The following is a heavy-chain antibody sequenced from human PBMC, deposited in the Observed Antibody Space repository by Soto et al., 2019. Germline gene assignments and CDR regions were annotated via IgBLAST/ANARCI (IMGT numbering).Heavy chain of an antibody. J-gene: IGHJ6*02. D-gene: IGHD6-19*01. V-gene: IGHV3-53*01. CDR2: IYSGGST. CDR3: ARESGLNSSGWLKESKDYYYGMDV. CDR1: GFTVSSNY. Sequence: GGSLRLSCAASGFTVSSNYMSWVRQAPGKGLEWVSVIYSGGSTYYADSVKGRFTISRDNSKNTLYLQMNSLGAEDTAVYYCARESGLNSSGWLKESKDYYYGMDVWGQGTTVTVSS.